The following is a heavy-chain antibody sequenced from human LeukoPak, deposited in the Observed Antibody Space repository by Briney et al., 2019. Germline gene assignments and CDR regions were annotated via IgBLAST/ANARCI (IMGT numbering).Heavy chain of an antibody. V-gene: IGHV4-39*01. CDR1: GGSISSSSYY. CDR3: ARHSYDDYVWGSYRWYNWFDP. D-gene: IGHD3-16*02. CDR2: IYYSGST. Sequence: SETLSLTCTVSGGSISSSSYYWGWIRQPPGKGLEWIGSIYYSGSTYYNPSLKSRVTISVGTSKNQFSLKLSSGTAADTAVYYCARHSYDDYVWGSYRWYNWFDPWGQGTLVTVSS. J-gene: IGHJ5*02.